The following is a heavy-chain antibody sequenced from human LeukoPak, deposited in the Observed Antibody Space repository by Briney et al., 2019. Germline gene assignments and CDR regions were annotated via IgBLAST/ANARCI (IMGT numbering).Heavy chain of an antibody. CDR3: ARDSSMGVAGIIIS. J-gene: IGHJ5*02. V-gene: IGHV3-30*04. CDR2: ISYDGSNK. Sequence: GGSLRLSCAASGFTFSSYAMHWVRQAPGKGLEWVAVISYDGSNKYYADSVKGRFTISRDNSKNTLYPQMNSLRAEDTAVYYCARDSSMGVAGIIISWGQGTLVTVSS. D-gene: IGHD6-19*01. CDR1: GFTFSSYA.